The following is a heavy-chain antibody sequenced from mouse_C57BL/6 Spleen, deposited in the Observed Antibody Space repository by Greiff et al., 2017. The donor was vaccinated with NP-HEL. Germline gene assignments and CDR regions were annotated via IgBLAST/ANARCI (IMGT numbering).Heavy chain of an antibody. CDR1: GYTFTSYW. V-gene: IGHV1-69*01. Sequence: QVQLQQPGAELVMPGASVRLSCKASGYTFTSYWMHWVKQRPGQGLEWIGEIDPSDSYTNYNQKFKGKSTLTVDKSSSTAYMQLSSLTSEDSAVYYCARSRGLDSSGYWFAYWGQGTLVTVSA. CDR3: ARSRGLDSSGYWFAY. J-gene: IGHJ3*01. CDR2: IDPSDSYT. D-gene: IGHD3-2*02.